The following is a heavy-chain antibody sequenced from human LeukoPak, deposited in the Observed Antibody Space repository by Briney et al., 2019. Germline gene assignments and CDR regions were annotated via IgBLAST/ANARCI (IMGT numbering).Heavy chain of an antibody. CDR1: GDSVSSHSAA. J-gene: IGHJ6*02. CDR2: TYYRSIWHH. D-gene: IGHD2-2*01. CDR3: ARDPAYNYGMDV. V-gene: IGHV6-1*01. Sequence: SHTLSLTCAISGDSVSSHSAAWNWIRQSPSRGLEWLGRTYYRSIWHHDYAVSVNSRISINPATSKNQSSLQLTSVPPEDTAVYYCARDPAYNYGMDVWGQGTTVTVSS.